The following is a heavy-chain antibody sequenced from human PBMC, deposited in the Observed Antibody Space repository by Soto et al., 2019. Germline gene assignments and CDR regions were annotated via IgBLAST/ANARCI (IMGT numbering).Heavy chain of an antibody. V-gene: IGHV3-30*18. CDR2: ISYDGSNK. CDR1: GFTFSSYG. Sequence: PGGSLRLSCAASGFTFSSYGMHWVRQAPGKGLEWVAVISYDGSNKYYADSVKGRFTISRDNSKNTLYLQMNSLRAEDTAVYYCAKDRMNHNSVWDPFDIWGQGTMVTVSS. D-gene: IGHD2-15*01. J-gene: IGHJ3*02. CDR3: AKDRMNHNSVWDPFDI.